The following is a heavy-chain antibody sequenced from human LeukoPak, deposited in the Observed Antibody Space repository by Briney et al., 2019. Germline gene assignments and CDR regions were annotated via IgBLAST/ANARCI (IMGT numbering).Heavy chain of an antibody. CDR1: GFTFSSXX. D-gene: IGHD2-2*01. CDR2: ISSDGSLE. V-gene: IGHV3-30-3*01. J-gene: IGHJ4*02. CDR3: ARDPVPAAARHFDY. Sequence: GGSLRLSCAASGFTFSSXXXXXXXQAPGXGLEXXXVISSDGSLEYYADSVKGRFTISRDNSKYTLYLQMNSLRPEDTAVYYCARDPVPAAARHFDYWGQGTLVTVSS.